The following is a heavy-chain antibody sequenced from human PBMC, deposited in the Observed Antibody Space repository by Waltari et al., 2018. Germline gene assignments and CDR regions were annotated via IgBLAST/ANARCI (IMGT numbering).Heavy chain of an antibody. V-gene: IGHV5-51*01. CDR2: SCPGESEA. Sequence: ELQLVQSAAELKKPGESLRISCKGSGYDFNGYWIVWVRQRPGKGVEWMGASCPGESEARIRPSFQGHVTFSAYVSTGTALLQWNSLAASDSAMYYCARRIITPAGLSLNWVDAWGQGTLVTVSS. CDR1: GYDFNGYW. D-gene: IGHD6-19*01. J-gene: IGHJ5*02. CDR3: ARRIITPAGLSLNWVDA.